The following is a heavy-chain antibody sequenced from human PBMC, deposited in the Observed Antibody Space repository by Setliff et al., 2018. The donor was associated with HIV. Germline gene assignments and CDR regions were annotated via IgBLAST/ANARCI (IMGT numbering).Heavy chain of an antibody. CDR3: ARKGAGTGEFDY. J-gene: IGHJ4*02. Sequence: SETLSLTCTVSGGSISNNDYYWGWIRQPPGKGLEWIGSIYYSGSTTYTPSLKSRVTMSVDTSKNQFSLKLSSVTALDTAVYYCARKGAGTGEFDYWGQGTLVTVSS. V-gene: IGHV4-39*07. D-gene: IGHD6-19*01. CDR1: GGSISNNDYY. CDR2: IYYSGST.